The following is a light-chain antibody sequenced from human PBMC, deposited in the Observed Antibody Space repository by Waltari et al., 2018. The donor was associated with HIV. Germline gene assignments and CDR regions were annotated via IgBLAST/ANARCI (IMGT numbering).Light chain of an antibody. CDR2: NDN. Sequence: QSVLTQPPSASGTPGQRVTISCSGSSSNIGTNLINWYQQLPGLAPKLLIYNDNQRPSGVPARFSGSKSGTSASLAISGPLSEDEADYYCATWDDSLNGVIFGGGTRLTVL. V-gene: IGLV1-44*01. J-gene: IGLJ2*01. CDR1: SSNIGTNL. CDR3: ATWDDSLNGVI.